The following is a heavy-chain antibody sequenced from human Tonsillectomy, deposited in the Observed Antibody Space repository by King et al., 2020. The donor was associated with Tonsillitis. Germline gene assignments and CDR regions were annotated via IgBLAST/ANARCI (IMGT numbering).Heavy chain of an antibody. D-gene: IGHD3-22*01. V-gene: IGHV1-2*02. CDR1: GYSFTGQY. CDR2: FNPNSGGT. Sequence: QLVQSGAEVKKPGASVKVSCKASGYSFTGQYMHWVRQAPGQGLEGMGWFNPNSGGTNYAQKFQGRVTMTRDTSLSTAYMELSRLRSDDTAVYYCARGSPFYDSSGFFFYFDYWGQGTLLTVSS. J-gene: IGHJ4*02. CDR3: ARGSPFYDSSGFFFYFDY.